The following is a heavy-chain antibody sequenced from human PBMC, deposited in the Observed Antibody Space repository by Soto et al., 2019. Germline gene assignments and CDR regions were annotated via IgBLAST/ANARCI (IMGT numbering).Heavy chain of an antibody. CDR1: GFTFSGSA. CDR2: IRSKVSSNAT. Sequence: EVQLVESGGGLVQPGGSLKLSCAASGFTFSGSAMHWVRQASGKGLEWVGRIRSKVSSNATAYAASVKGRFTISRDDSKNTAYLQMNSLKTEDTALYYCTRRGPAYCGGDCYSDIDYWGQGTQVTVSS. CDR3: TRRGPAYCGGDCYSDIDY. J-gene: IGHJ4*02. D-gene: IGHD2-21*01. V-gene: IGHV3-73*01.